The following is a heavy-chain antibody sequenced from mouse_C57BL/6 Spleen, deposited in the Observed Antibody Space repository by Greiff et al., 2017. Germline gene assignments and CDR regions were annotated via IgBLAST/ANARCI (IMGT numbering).Heavy chain of an antibody. D-gene: IGHD1-1*01. J-gene: IGHJ4*01. V-gene: IGHV1-80*01. Sequence: VQLQQSGAELVKPGASVKISCKASGYAFSSYWMNWVKQRPGKGLEWIGQIYPGDGDTNYNGKFKGKATLTADKSSSTAYMQLSSLTSEDSAVYFCARSYYGSSYVGDYYAMDYWGQGTSVTVSS. CDR2: IYPGDGDT. CDR3: ARSYYGSSYVGDYYAMDY. CDR1: GYAFSSYW.